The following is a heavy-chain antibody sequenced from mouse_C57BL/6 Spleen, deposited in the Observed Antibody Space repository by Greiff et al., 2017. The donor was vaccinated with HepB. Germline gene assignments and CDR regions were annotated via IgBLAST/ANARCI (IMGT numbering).Heavy chain of an antibody. D-gene: IGHD1-1*01. CDR3: ARDTYYGSSGYFDV. CDR1: GFSLTSYG. Sequence: VKLQESGPGLVQPSQSLSITCTVSGFSLTSYGVHWVRQSPGKGLEWLGVIWSGGSTDYNAAFISRLSISKDNSKSQVFFKMNSLQADDTAIYYCARDTYYGSSGYFDVWGTGTTVTVSS. J-gene: IGHJ1*03. CDR2: IWSGGST. V-gene: IGHV2-2*01.